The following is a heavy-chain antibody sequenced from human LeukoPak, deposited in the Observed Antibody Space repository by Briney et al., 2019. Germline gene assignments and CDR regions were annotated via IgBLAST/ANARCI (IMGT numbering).Heavy chain of an antibody. CDR1: GGSFSGYY. CDR2: INHSGST. Sequence: SETLSLTCAVYGGSFSGYYWSWIRQPPGKGLEWIGEINHSGSTNYNPSLKSRVTISVDTSKNQFSLKLSSVTAADTAVYYCARVQLIRYFDWPFYGAFDIWGQGTMVTVSS. J-gene: IGHJ3*02. CDR3: ARVQLIRYFDWPFYGAFDI. D-gene: IGHD3-9*01. V-gene: IGHV4-34*01.